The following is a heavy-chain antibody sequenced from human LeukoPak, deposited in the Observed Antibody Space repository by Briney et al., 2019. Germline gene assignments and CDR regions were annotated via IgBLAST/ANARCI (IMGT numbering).Heavy chain of an antibody. CDR2: ISAYNGDT. D-gene: IGHD3-10*01. Sequence: ASVKVSCKASGYNFTNYGISLVRHAPGQGLEWLGCISAYNGDTNYAQRVQGRGTMSTDTSTSTAYMDLRSLRSDDTAVYYCARPYYYASGTYWAYNWFDPWGQGTLVTVSS. CDR3: ARPYYYASGTYWAYNWFDP. V-gene: IGHV1-18*01. CDR1: GYNFTNYG. J-gene: IGHJ5*02.